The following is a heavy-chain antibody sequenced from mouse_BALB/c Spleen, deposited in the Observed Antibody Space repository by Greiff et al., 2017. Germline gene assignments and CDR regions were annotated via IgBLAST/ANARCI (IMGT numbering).Heavy chain of an antibody. CDR1: GFTFSSYA. CDR3: TRDNGNYYFDY. V-gene: IGHV5-6-4*01. J-gene: IGHJ2*01. D-gene: IGHD2-1*01. CDR2: ISSGGST. Sequence: EVKLVESGGGLVKPGGSLKLSCAASGFTFSSYAMSWVRQTPEKRLEWVASISSGGSTYYPDSVKGRFTISRDNAKNTLYLQMSSLKSEDTAMYYCTRDNGNYYFDYWGQGTTLTVSS.